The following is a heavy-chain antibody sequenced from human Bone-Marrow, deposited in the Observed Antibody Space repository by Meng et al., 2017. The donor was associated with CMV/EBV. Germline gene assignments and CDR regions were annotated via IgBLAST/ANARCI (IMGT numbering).Heavy chain of an antibody. CDR2: IYYSGST. D-gene: IGHD7-27*01. V-gene: IGHV4-39*01. CDR3: TSLTRGYYLDY. CDR1: GGSISSSSYY. J-gene: IGHJ4*02. Sequence: WTVSGGSISSSSYYWGWIRQPPGKGLEWIGSIYYSGSTYYNPSLKSRVTISVDTSKNQFSLKLSSVTAADTAVYYCTSLTRGYYLDYWGQGTLVTVSS.